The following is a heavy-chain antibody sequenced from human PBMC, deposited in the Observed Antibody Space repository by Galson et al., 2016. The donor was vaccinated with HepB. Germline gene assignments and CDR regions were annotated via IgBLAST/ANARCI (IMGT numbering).Heavy chain of an antibody. CDR3: ARGWDIGSVPAAMGGWLDP. D-gene: IGHD2-2*01. J-gene: IGHJ5*02. Sequence: LSLTCSVYGGSFSGYYWTWIRQPPGKGLEWIGEINDSGNIHYNPSLKSRVIISIETSNNQFSLKLNSVTATDTAVYYCARGWDIGSVPAAMGGWLDPWGQGTLVTVSS. CDR2: INDSGNI. CDR1: GGSFSGYY. V-gene: IGHV4-34*01.